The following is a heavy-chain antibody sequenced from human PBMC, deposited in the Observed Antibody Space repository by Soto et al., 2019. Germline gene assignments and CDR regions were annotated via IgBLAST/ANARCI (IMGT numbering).Heavy chain of an antibody. CDR3: AREPYYGMDV. CDR1: GGSISTFY. Sequence: KPSETLSLTCTVSGGSISTFYWSWIRQPPGKGLEWIGYVYYSGSTNYNPSLKSRVTISVDTSKNQFSLKLSSVTAADTALYYCAREPYYGMDVWGQGITVTVSS. CDR2: VYYSGST. J-gene: IGHJ6*02. V-gene: IGHV4-59*01.